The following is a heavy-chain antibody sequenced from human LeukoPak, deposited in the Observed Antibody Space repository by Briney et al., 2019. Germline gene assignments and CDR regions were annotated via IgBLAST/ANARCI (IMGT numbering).Heavy chain of an antibody. Sequence: PGGSLRLSCAASGFTFSSYAMSWVRQAPGKGLEWVSAISGSGGSTYYADSVKGRFTISRDNSKNTLYLQMNSLRAEDTAVYYCAKDNNHYDSSGQPYYYYGMDVWGQGITVTVSS. CDR3: AKDNNHYDSSGQPYYYYGMDV. J-gene: IGHJ6*02. V-gene: IGHV3-23*01. CDR2: ISGSGGST. D-gene: IGHD3-22*01. CDR1: GFTFSSYA.